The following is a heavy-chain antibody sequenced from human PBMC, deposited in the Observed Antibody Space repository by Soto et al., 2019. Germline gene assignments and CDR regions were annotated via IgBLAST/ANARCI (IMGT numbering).Heavy chain of an antibody. V-gene: IGHV1-46*01. D-gene: IGHD6-6*01. J-gene: IGHJ6*02. CDR1: GYTITSYY. Sequence: ASVKVSCKASGYTITSYYMHWVQPDPGQGLEWMGIINPSGGSTSYAQKFQGRVTMTRDTSTSTVYMELSSLRSEDAAVYYCARFGEYSSLNIYYYGMDVWGQGTTVTVSS. CDR3: ARFGEYSSLNIYYYGMDV. CDR2: INPSGGST.